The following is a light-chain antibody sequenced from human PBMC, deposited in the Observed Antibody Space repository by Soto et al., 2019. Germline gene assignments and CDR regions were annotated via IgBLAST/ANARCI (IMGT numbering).Light chain of an antibody. Sequence: EIVMTQSPATLSVSPGERATLSCRASQSVSSNLAWYQQKPGQAPRLLIYGASTRATGIPARFSGSRSGTEFTLTISSLQSEDCAVYCCQHYNNWPRITFGQGTRLEIK. J-gene: IGKJ5*01. CDR2: GAS. CDR1: QSVSSN. V-gene: IGKV3-15*01. CDR3: QHYNNWPRIT.